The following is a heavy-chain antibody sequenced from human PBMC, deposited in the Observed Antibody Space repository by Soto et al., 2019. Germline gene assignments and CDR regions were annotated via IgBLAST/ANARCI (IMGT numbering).Heavy chain of an antibody. CDR1: GFTFTSSA. CDR3: AADRPLYYDFWSGYSYYYYYGMDV. J-gene: IGHJ6*02. V-gene: IGHV1-58*01. D-gene: IGHD3-3*01. CDR2: IVVGSGNT. Sequence: QMQLVQSGPEVKKPGTSVKVSCKASGFTFTSSAVQWVRQARGQRLEWIGWIVVGSGNTNYAQKFQERVTITRDMSTSTAYMELSSLRSEDTAVYYCAADRPLYYDFWSGYSYYYYYGMDVWGQGTTVTVSS.